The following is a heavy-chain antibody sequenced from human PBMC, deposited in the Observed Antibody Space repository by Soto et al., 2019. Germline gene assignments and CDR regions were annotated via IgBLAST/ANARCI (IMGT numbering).Heavy chain of an antibody. Sequence: QVQLQESGPGLVKPSQTLSLACTVSGGSISSGGYYWSWIRQHPGKGLEWIGYIYYLGSTYYNPSLKSRVTISVDTSKKQFSLKLSSVTAADTAVYYCARFYMVRGVMSALDIWGQGTMVTVSS. V-gene: IGHV4-31*03. CDR3: ARFYMVRGVMSALDI. D-gene: IGHD3-10*01. J-gene: IGHJ3*02. CDR2: IYYLGST. CDR1: GGSISSGGYY.